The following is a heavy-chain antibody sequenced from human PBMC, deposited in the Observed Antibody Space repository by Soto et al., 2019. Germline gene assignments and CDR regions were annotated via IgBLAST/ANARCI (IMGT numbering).Heavy chain of an antibody. CDR3: ARGTVYYCSNDKCGFFFDH. CDR2: IDTNGDT. Sequence: QVQLQESGSGLLKPSQTLSLDCSVSGDSLRRGFHHWSWIRQNPGEGLQLIGYIDTNGDTHYDPSLRNRLNMSIVTTESRFSLKVTSVTAADTAFYYCARGTVYYCSNDKCGFFFDHWGQGALVTVTS. J-gene: IGHJ4*02. V-gene: IGHV4-31*03. CDR1: GDSLRRGFHH. D-gene: IGHD3-10*01.